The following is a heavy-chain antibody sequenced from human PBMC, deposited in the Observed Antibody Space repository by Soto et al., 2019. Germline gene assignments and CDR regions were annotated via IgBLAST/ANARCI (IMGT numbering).Heavy chain of an antibody. CDR2: IGTAGDT. Sequence: GGSLRLSCSASRFTFSSYDMHWVRQGPGKGLEWVSAIGTAGDTNYAGSVKGRFTISRENAKNSLYLQMNSLRAGDTAIYFCARAIGPTLFDYWGQGTLVTVSS. CDR3: ARAIGPTLFDY. D-gene: IGHD3-22*01. V-gene: IGHV3-13*04. CDR1: RFTFSSYD. J-gene: IGHJ4*02.